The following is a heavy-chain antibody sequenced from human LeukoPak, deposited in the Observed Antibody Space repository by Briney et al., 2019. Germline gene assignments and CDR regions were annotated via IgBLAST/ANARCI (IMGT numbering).Heavy chain of an antibody. J-gene: IGHJ4*02. CDR3: ARDAGDRGGFDY. Sequence: GGSLRLSCAASGFXVSSNYMSWVRQAPGKGLEWISVIYSGGSTYYADSVKGRFTISRDNSKNTLYLQMNSLRAEDTAVYYCARDAGDRGGFDYWGQGTLVTVSS. CDR2: IYSGGST. CDR1: GFXVSSNY. V-gene: IGHV3-66*01. D-gene: IGHD7-27*01.